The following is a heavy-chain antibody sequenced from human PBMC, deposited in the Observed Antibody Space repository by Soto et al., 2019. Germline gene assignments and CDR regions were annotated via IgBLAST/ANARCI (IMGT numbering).Heavy chain of an antibody. V-gene: IGHV4-31*03. CDR1: GGSISSGGYY. Sequence: QVQLQESGPGLVKPSQTLSLTCTVSGGSISSGGYYRSWVRQRPGKGLEWMVYIYYSGCTYYNPSVKSRITVPVDPSKNHFPQKRGPVTAADTAVYYWARGHYDSSGMTGNWFDPWGQGTLVTVSS. D-gene: IGHD3-22*01. CDR2: IYYSGCT. CDR3: ARGHYDSSGMTGNWFDP. J-gene: IGHJ5*02.